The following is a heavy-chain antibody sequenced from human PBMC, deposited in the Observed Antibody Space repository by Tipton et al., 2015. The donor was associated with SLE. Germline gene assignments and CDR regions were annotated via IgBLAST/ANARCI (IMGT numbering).Heavy chain of an antibody. CDR3: ARRSPSTCYDY. Sequence: SLRLSCTVSGDSITDSGYSWNWVRQHPGKGLEYVSAISNNGGNTYYADSVKGRFIISRDDSRNTLYLQMGSLRTEDMGVYYCARRSPSTCYDYWGQGTLVTVSS. CDR2: ISNNGGNT. D-gene: IGHD2-21*01. J-gene: IGHJ4*02. V-gene: IGHV3-64*02. CDR1: GDSITDSGYS.